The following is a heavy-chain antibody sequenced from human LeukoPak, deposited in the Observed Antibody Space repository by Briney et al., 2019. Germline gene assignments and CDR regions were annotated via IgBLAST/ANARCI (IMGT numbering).Heavy chain of an antibody. D-gene: IGHD1-14*01. Sequence: SETLSLTCTVSGGSISSYYWSWIRQPPGKGLEWIGYIYYSGSTNYNPSLKSRVTISVDTSKNQFSLKLSSVTAADTAVYYCVRTNPWDLTYYFDYWGQGTLVTVSP. CDR1: GGSISSYY. V-gene: IGHV4-59*01. CDR3: VRTNPWDLTYYFDY. CDR2: IYYSGST. J-gene: IGHJ4*02.